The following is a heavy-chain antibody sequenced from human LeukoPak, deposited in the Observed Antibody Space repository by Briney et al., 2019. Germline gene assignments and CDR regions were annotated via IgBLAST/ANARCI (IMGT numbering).Heavy chain of an antibody. J-gene: IGHJ4*02. CDR1: GGTFSSYA. CDR3: ARQYGGNYPYFDY. D-gene: IGHD4-23*01. CDR2: IIHIFGTA. Sequence: SVTVSCKASGGTFSSYAISWVRQAPGQGLEWMGGIIHIFGTANYAQKFQGRVTITTDESTSTAYMELSSLRSEDTAVYYCARQYGGNYPYFDYWGQGTLVTVSS. V-gene: IGHV1-69*05.